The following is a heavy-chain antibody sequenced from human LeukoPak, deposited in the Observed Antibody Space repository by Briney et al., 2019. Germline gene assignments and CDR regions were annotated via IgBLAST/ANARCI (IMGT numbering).Heavy chain of an antibody. CDR3: VKDTRDTRDDY. CDR2: ITNYGDAT. D-gene: IGHD5-24*01. J-gene: IGHJ4*02. Sequence: PGGSLRLSCSASGFIFTDYTIHWVRQAPGKGLEYVSAITNYGDATYYADSVKGRFTISRDNSKNTVWLQMSSPRPEDTAVYYCVKDTRDTRDDYWGQGTLVTVSS. V-gene: IGHV3-64D*06. CDR1: GFIFTDYT.